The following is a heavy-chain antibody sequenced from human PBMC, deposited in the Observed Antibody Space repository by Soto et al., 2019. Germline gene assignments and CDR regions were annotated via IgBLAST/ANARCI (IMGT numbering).Heavy chain of an antibody. D-gene: IGHD3-3*01. Sequence: SETLSLTCTVSGGSISSYCWSWMRQPVGRGLGWIGCMYYSGSTNYNPSLKRRVTITVDTSKNQFSLKLSSVTAADTAVYYCAREKRFGSGYYLLDYWGEGTLVTAPQ. J-gene: IGHJ4*02. CDR2: MYYSGST. CDR1: GGSISSYC. V-gene: IGHV4-59*13. CDR3: AREKRFGSGYYLLDY.